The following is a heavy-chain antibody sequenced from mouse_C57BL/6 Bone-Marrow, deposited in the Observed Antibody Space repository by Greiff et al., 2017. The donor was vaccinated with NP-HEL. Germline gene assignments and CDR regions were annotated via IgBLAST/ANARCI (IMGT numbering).Heavy chain of an antibody. Sequence: EVHLVESGGGLVQPGESLKLSCESNEYEFPSHDMSWVRKTPEKRLELVAAINSDGGSTYYPDTMERRFIISRDNTKKTLYLQMSSLRSEDTALYYCARHGGYYGSSPYWYFDVWGTGTTVTVSS. CDR3: ARHGGYYGSSPYWYFDV. D-gene: IGHD1-1*01. J-gene: IGHJ1*03. V-gene: IGHV5-2*01. CDR2: INSDGGST. CDR1: EYEFPSHD.